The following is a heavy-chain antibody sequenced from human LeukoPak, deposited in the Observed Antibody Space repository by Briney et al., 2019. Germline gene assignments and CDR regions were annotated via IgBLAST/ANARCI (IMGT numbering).Heavy chain of an antibody. D-gene: IGHD2-2*01. Sequence: PSETLSLTCTVSGGSISSYYWSWIRQPPGKGLEWIGRIYTSGSTNYNPSLKSRVTMSVDTSKNQFSLKLSSVTAADTAVYYCAREAWYCSSTSCYVGIDYWGQGTLVTVSS. V-gene: IGHV4-4*07. CDR2: IYTSGST. J-gene: IGHJ4*02. CDR3: AREAWYCSSTSCYVGIDY. CDR1: GGSISSYY.